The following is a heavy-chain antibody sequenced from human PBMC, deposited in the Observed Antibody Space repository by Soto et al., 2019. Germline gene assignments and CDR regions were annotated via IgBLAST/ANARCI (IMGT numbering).Heavy chain of an antibody. CDR3: ARGVTIFGVVTWTLDY. J-gene: IGHJ4*02. Sequence: SETLSLTCTVSGGSISSYYWSWIRQPPGKGLEWIGYIYYSGSTYYNPSLKSRVTISVDTSKNQFSLKLSSVTAADTAVYYCARGVTIFGVVTWTLDYWGQGTLVTVSS. V-gene: IGHV4-59*08. CDR1: GGSISSYY. D-gene: IGHD3-3*01. CDR2: IYYSGST.